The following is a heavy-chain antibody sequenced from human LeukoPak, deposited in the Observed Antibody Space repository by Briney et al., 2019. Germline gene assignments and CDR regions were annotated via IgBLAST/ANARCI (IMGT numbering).Heavy chain of an antibody. CDR1: GFTFSSYG. Sequence: GGSLRLSCAASGFTFSSYGMHWVRQAPGKGLEWVAFIRYDGSNKYYADSVKGRFTISRDNSKNTLYLQMNSLRAEDTAVYYCAKGDEQQLVRCYMDVWGKGTTVTVSS. J-gene: IGHJ6*03. CDR2: IRYDGSNK. D-gene: IGHD6-13*01. V-gene: IGHV3-30*02. CDR3: AKGDEQQLVRCYMDV.